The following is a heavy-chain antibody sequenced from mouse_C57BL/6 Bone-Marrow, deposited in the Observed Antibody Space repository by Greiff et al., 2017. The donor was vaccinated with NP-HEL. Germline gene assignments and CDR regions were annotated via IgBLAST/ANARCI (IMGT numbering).Heavy chain of an antibody. CDR2: INPYNGGT. CDR1: GYTFTDYY. J-gene: IGHJ4*01. V-gene: IGHV1-19*01. Sequence: VQLQQSGPVLVKPGASVKMSCKASGYTFTDYYMNWVKQSHGKSLEWIGVINPYNGGTSYNQKFKGKATLTVDKSSSTAYMELNSLTSEDSAVYYCAKTLPYYAMDYWGQGTSVTVSS. CDR3: AKTLPYYAMDY.